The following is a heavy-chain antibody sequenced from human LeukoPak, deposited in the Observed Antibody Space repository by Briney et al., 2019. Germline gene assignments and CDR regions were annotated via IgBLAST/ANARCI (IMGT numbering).Heavy chain of an antibody. CDR3: ARERQDTIVHSGAFDI. J-gene: IGHJ3*02. CDR1: GFTFSTYF. V-gene: IGHV3-30-3*01. Sequence: SLRLSCAASGFTFSTYFMHWVRQAPGKGLEWVAVIASDGSHTFYVESVKGRFTISRDNSKNTLYLQMNSLRAEDTAVYFCARERQDTIVHSGAFDIGGQGTMVTVSS. CDR2: IASDGSHT. D-gene: IGHD3-10*01.